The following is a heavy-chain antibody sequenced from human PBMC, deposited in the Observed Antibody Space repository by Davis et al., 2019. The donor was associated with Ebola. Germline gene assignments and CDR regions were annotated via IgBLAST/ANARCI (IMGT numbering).Heavy chain of an antibody. CDR2: IYTSGST. CDR1: GGSMRSFY. J-gene: IGHJ6*02. Sequence: SETLSLTCSVSGGSMRSFYWNWIWQPAGKGLEWIGRIYTSGSTNYNPSLKSRVTMSVDTSKNQFSLNLSSVTAADTAVYYCARLPLLRHFDWFPYYGMDVWGQGTTVTVSS. D-gene: IGHD3-9*01. CDR3: ARLPLLRHFDWFPYYGMDV. V-gene: IGHV4-4*07.